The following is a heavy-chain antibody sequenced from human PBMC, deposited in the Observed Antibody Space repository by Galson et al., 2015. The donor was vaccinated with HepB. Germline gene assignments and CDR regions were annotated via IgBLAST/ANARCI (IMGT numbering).Heavy chain of an antibody. D-gene: IGHD6-13*01. J-gene: IGHJ5*02. Sequence: TLSLTCTVSGGSISSGGYYWSWIRQHPGKGLEWIGYIYYSGSTYYNPSLKSRVTISVDTSKNQFSLKLSSVTAADTAVYYCARGVRIAAAGIPLGWFDPWGQGTLVTVSS. V-gene: IGHV4-31*03. CDR2: IYYSGST. CDR3: ARGVRIAAAGIPLGWFDP. CDR1: GGSISSGGYY.